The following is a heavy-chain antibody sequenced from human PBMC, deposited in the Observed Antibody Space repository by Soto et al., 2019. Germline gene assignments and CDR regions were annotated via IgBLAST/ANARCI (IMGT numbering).Heavy chain of an antibody. Sequence: QVQLVQSGPEVKMPGASVKVSCKTSGYTFTAYGLAWLRQALGQRPEWMGWVSTNDDRTNYAQKFQGRVTMTTDRSTTTTSMELRSLRGDDTAVYYCARELNTESSAYYSFAFWGQGTLVTVSS. CDR1: GYTFTAYG. D-gene: IGHD3-22*01. CDR3: ARELNTESSAYYSFAF. J-gene: IGHJ4*02. CDR2: VSTNDDRT. V-gene: IGHV1-18*01.